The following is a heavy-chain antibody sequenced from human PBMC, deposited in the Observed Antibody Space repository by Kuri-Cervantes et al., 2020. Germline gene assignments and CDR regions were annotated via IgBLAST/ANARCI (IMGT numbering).Heavy chain of an antibody. CDR3: ARERGQTSYFDY. Sequence: GGSLRLSCKASGYTFTSYDINWVRQAPGHGLEWVGTINLSGGNTYYAHKYEGRVTMTRDTSTGTVYMELSSLRSEDTAVYYCARERGQTSYFDYWGQGTLVTVSS. D-gene: IGHD3-16*01. CDR2: INLSGGNT. J-gene: IGHJ4*02. V-gene: IGHV1-46*01. CDR1: GYTFTSYD.